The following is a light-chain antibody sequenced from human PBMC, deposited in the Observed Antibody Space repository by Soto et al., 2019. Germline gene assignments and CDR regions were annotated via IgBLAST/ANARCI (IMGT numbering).Light chain of an antibody. J-gene: IGLJ1*01. CDR1: SSDIGASNF. CDR2: EAT. V-gene: IGLV2-14*01. CDR3: IPYKTDDTFL. Sequence: QSVLTQPRSVSGSPGQSITVSCTGTSSDIGASNFVSWYQHLPGRAPKVIIFEATNRPSGVSNRFSGSKSGITASLTISGLQADDEAEYFCIPYKTDDTFLFGTGTKVTVL.